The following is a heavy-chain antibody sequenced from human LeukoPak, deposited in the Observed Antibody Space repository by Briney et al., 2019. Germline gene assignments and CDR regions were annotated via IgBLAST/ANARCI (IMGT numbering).Heavy chain of an antibody. Sequence: SQTLSLTCAISGDSVSSNSAAWNWIRLCPSRGLEWLGWTYYRFKWYNDYAVSVKSRITINPDTSKNQFSLQLKIITPGDEAAYLCSSDKYDGSGYNTDWGQGTLVTVSS. CDR3: SSDKYDGSGYNTD. D-gene: IGHD5-18*01. V-gene: IGHV6-1*01. J-gene: IGHJ4*02. CDR1: GDSVSSNSAA. CDR2: TYYRFKWYN.